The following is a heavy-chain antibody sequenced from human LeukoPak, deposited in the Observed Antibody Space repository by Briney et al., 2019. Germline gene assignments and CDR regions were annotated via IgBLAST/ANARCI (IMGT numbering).Heavy chain of an antibody. D-gene: IGHD3-22*01. J-gene: IGHJ4*02. V-gene: IGHV3-30-3*01. Sequence: GGSLRLSCAASGFTFSNYAMHWVRQAPGKGLEWVAVISYDGSNKYYADSVKGRFTISRDNSKDTLYLQMNSLRAEDTAVYYCARGLDVYWGQGTLVTVSS. CDR3: ARGLDVY. CDR1: GFTFSNYA. CDR2: ISYDGSNK.